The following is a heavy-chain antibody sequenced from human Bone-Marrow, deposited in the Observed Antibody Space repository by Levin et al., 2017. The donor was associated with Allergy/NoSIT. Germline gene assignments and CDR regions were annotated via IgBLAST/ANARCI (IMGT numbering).Heavy chain of an antibody. D-gene: IGHD2-2*02. CDR2: ISHSGDI. J-gene: IGHJ2*01. CDR1: GDSVSSYNAY. Sequence: PSETLSLTCTVSGDSVSSYNAYWNWIRQHPEKGLEWIGYISHSGDIYYNPSLQSRVTMSLDMSKNQFSLKLSSVTAADTAVYYCARDLVVPPAILYFDLWGPGTLVTVSS. V-gene: IGHV4-31*03. CDR3: ARDLVVPPAILYFDL.